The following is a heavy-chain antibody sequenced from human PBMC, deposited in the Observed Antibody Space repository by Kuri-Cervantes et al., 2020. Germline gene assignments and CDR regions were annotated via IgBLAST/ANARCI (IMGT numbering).Heavy chain of an antibody. Sequence: GESLKISCAASGFTFSSNAMTWVRQAPGKGLEWVSSISDSGDRTYYADSMKGRFTISRDNSKNTLYLQMNSLRAEDTAVYYCARDRVRFLEWDAFDYWGQGTLVTVSS. CDR1: GFTFSSNA. CDR2: ISDSGDRT. V-gene: IGHV3-23*01. J-gene: IGHJ4*02. D-gene: IGHD3-3*01. CDR3: ARDRVRFLEWDAFDY.